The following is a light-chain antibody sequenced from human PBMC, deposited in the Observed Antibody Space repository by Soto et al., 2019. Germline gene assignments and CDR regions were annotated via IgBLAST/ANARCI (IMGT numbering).Light chain of an antibody. CDR2: GNS. V-gene: IGLV1-40*01. CDR3: QSYDNGLGALYV. Sequence: QSALTQPPSVSGAPGQRVTISCTGTKSNIGVGYDVHWYQQIPGTAPKVLIYGNSNRPSGVPDRFSGSKSGTSASLAITGLQAEDEADYYCQSYDNGLGALYVFGTGTKATVL. J-gene: IGLJ1*01. CDR1: KSNIGVGYD.